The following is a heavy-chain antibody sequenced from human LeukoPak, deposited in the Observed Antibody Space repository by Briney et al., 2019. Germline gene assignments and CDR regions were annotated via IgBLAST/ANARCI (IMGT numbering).Heavy chain of an antibody. CDR2: ISGSGGST. Sequence: GGSLRLSCAASGFTFSSYAMSWVRQAPGKGLEWVSAISGSGGSTYYADSVKGRFTTSRDNSKNTLYLQMNSLRAEDTAVYYCAKDLITIFGVVPARAFDIWGQGTMVTVSS. CDR1: GFTFSSYA. V-gene: IGHV3-23*01. J-gene: IGHJ3*02. D-gene: IGHD3-3*01. CDR3: AKDLITIFGVVPARAFDI.